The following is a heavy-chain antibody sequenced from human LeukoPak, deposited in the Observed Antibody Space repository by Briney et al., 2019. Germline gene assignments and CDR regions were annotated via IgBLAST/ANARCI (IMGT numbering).Heavy chain of an antibody. CDR2: ITGSGGNT. Sequence: GGSLRLSCAASGFTFSSYSMSWVRQAPGKGLEWVSVITGSGGNTYYADSVKGRFTISKDNSKNTVYLQMSSLRVDGTAVYYCAKAASSSWPSYYYGMDVWGQGTTVTVSS. V-gene: IGHV3-23*01. D-gene: IGHD6-13*01. CDR1: GFTFSSYS. J-gene: IGHJ6*02. CDR3: AKAASSSWPSYYYGMDV.